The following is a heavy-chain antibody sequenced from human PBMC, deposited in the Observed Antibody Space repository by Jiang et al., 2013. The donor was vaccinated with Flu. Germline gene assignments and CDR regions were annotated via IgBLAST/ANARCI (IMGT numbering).Heavy chain of an antibody. D-gene: IGHD3-3*01. Sequence: GSGLVKPSETLSLTCTVSGGSISSYYWSWIRQPPGKGLEWIGYIYYSGSTNYNPSLKSRVTISVDTSKNQFSLKLSSVTAADTAVYYCARGQDFWSGYYTANGAFDIWGQGTMGHRLF. CDR2: IYYSGST. J-gene: IGHJ3*02. CDR1: GGSISSYY. V-gene: IGHV4-59*01. CDR3: ARGQDFWSGYYTANGAFDI.